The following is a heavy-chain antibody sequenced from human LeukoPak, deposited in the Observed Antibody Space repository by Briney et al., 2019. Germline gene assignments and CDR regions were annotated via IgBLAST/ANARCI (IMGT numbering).Heavy chain of an antibody. D-gene: IGHD2-21*01. CDR3: ARVKGDLGYYFDY. J-gene: IGHJ4*02. CDR2: IYYSGGT. Sequence: PSETLSLTCTVSGGAISSYYWSWIRQSPGKGLEWIGYIYYSGGTKYNPSLMSRVTISVDRAQNQFSLSLRSVTAADTAVYSCARVKGDLGYYFDYWGQGTLVIVSS. V-gene: IGHV4-59*01. CDR1: GGAISSYY.